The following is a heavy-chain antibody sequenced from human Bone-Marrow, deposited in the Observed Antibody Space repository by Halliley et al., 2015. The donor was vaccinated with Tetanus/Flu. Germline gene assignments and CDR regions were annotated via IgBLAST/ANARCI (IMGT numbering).Heavy chain of an antibody. V-gene: IGHV1-18*01. Sequence: IGGYTDDTSYAQKFRDRVTLTTDKSTTTAYMELRSLRSDDTAMYYCARDSRIYGSSWDPYYFDSWGQGTLLTVSS. D-gene: IGHD6-13*01. CDR2: IGGYTDDT. J-gene: IGHJ4*02. CDR3: ARDSRIYGSSWDPYYFDS.